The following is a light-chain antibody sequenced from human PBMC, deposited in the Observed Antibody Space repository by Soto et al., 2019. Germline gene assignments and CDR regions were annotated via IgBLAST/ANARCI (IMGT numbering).Light chain of an antibody. CDR2: GAS. V-gene: IGKV1-6*01. CDR3: LQDYNYPIT. CDR1: PAIASF. Sequence: AIQLTQSPSSLSASVGDRVTITCRASPAIASFLAWYQQKPGTAPKLLIYGASTLQSGVPSRFSGSRSGTDYTLTIASLQPEDFATYYCLQDYNYPITFGQGTRLETK. J-gene: IGKJ5*01.